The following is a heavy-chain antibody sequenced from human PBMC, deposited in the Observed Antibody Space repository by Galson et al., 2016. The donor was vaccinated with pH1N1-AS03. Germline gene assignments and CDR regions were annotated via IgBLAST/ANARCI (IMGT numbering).Heavy chain of an antibody. CDR2: IWYDGSKE. V-gene: IGHV3-33*08. Sequence: SLRLSCAASGFDISGYAMHWVRQAPGKGLEWVAVIWYDGSKEEYADSVKGRFTISRDNSKNTLFLQMKSLGVEDTAVYYCARPAHDFGRPYHMDVWGQGTTVTVSS. J-gene: IGHJ6*02. CDR1: GFDISGYA. D-gene: IGHD3/OR15-3a*01. CDR3: ARPAHDFGRPYHMDV.